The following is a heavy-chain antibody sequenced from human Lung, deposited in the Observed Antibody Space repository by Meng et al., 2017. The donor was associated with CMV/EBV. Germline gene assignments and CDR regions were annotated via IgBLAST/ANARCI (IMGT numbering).Heavy chain of an antibody. CDR1: GGSFSGYY. CDR2: INHSGST. CDR3: ARGRRGGFLEWLLSGNWFDP. D-gene: IGHD3-3*01. J-gene: IGHJ5*02. Sequence: GSLRLXCAVYGGSFSGYYWSWIRQPPGKGLEWIGEINHSGSTNYNPSLKSRVTISVDTSKNQFSLKLSSVTAADTAVYYCARGRRGGFLEWLLSGNWFDPWGQGTLVTVSS. V-gene: IGHV4-34*01.